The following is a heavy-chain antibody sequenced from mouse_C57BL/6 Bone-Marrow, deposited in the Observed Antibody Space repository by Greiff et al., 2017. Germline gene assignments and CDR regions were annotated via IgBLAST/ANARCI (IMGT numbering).Heavy chain of an antibody. CDR1: GFNINDYY. Sequence: VQLQQSGAELVKPGASVKLSCTASGFNINDYYMHWVKQRPEQGLEWIGRIDPEDGETKYAPKFPGKATITADTSSNTAYLQLSSLTSEDTAVYYCARSHYFDYWGQGTTLTVSS. CDR2: IDPEDGET. CDR3: ARSHYFDY. J-gene: IGHJ2*01. V-gene: IGHV14-2*01.